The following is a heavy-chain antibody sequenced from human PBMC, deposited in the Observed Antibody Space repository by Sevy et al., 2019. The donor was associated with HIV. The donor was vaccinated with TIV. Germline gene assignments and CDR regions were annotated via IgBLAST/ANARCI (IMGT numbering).Heavy chain of an antibody. CDR1: GGSISSYY. CDR3: ARVEGPSSSWYAGYYYYMDV. V-gene: IGHV4-4*07. Sequence: SETLSLTCTVSGGSISSYYWSWIRQPAGKGLEWIGRIYTSGSTNYNPSLKSRVTMSVDTSKNQFSLKLSSVTAADTAVYYCARVEGPSSSWYAGYYYYMDVWGKGTTVTVSS. J-gene: IGHJ6*03. CDR2: IYTSGST. D-gene: IGHD6-13*01.